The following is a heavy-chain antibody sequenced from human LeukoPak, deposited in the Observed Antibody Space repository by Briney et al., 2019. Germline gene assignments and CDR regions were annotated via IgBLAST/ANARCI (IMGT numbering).Heavy chain of an antibody. CDR3: ARDSPSTQKYGMDV. V-gene: IGHV3-11*01. CDR1: GFTFSDYY. J-gene: IGHJ6*02. Sequence: GGSLRLSCAASGFTFSDYYMSWIRQAPGQGLEWISYISSSGNTIYYADSVKGRFTISRDNAKNSLYLQMNSLRAEDTAVYYCARDSPSTQKYGMDVWGQGTTVIVSS. CDR2: ISSSGNTI.